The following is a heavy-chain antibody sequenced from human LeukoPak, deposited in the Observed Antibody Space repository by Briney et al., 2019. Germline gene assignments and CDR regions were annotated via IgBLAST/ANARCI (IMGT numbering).Heavy chain of an antibody. CDR3: AKDWARGYSSGGVPDYMDV. D-gene: IGHD6-19*01. CDR1: GFTFSSYG. J-gene: IGHJ6*03. CDR2: IRYDGSNK. Sequence: GGSLRLSCAASGFTFSSYGMHWVRQAPGKGLEWVAFIRYDGSNKYYADSVKGRFTISRDSSKNTLYLQMNSLRAEDTAVYYCAKDWARGYSSGGVPDYMDVWGKGTTVTISS. V-gene: IGHV3-30*02.